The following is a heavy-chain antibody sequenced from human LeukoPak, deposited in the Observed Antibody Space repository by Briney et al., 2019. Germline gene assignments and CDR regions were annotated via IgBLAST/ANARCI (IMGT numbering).Heavy chain of an antibody. Sequence: GGSLRLSCAASGFTFNSYWMYWVRQAPGKGLVWVSRINSDGSISTYADSVKGRCTISRDNAKNTVYLQMNSLRAEDTAVCYCSRLPSRVVTPGAFDIWGPGTMVTVSS. D-gene: IGHD4-23*01. J-gene: IGHJ3*02. CDR1: GFTFNSYW. CDR3: SRLPSRVVTPGAFDI. V-gene: IGHV3-74*01. CDR2: INSDGSIS.